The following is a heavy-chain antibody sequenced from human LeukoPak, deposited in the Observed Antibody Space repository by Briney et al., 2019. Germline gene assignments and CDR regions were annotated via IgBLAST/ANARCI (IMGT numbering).Heavy chain of an antibody. Sequence: SETLSLTCTVSGGSISSRSYYWGWVRQPPGKGLEWIGSIFYSGNTYYNPSLRSRLTMSVDTSKNHFSLKLSDVTATDTAIYYCARHREDIVVVPFDYWGQGTLVIVSS. D-gene: IGHD2-2*01. CDR2: IFYSGNT. CDR3: ARHREDIVVVPFDY. CDR1: GGSISSRSYY. J-gene: IGHJ4*02. V-gene: IGHV4-39*01.